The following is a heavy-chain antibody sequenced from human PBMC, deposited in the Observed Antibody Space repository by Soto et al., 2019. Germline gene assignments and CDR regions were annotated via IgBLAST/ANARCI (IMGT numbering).Heavy chain of an antibody. J-gene: IGHJ4*02. CDR2: IYHRGST. V-gene: IGHV4-4*02. CDR1: GGSIRSNNW. Sequence: QVQLQESGPGLVKPSGTLSLTCAVSGGSIRSNNWWSWGRQPPGKGLEWIGEIYHRGSTNYNPSLQSRVTISVDKSTNFSSLKMSSVTAADPAVYYCARDRRGSGSYSFDYWGQGTLVTVSS. D-gene: IGHD3-10*01. CDR3: ARDRRGSGSYSFDY.